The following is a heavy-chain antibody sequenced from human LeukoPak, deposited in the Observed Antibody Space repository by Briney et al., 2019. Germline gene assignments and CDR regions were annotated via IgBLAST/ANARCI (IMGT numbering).Heavy chain of an antibody. Sequence: GGSLRLSCAASGFTFNNYGMHWVRQAPGKGLEWVSGISWNSGSIGYADSVKGRFTISRDNAKNSLYLQMNSLRAEDTALYYCAKGDSVVTNRPLDYWGQGTLVTVSS. D-gene: IGHD3-22*01. CDR2: ISWNSGSI. J-gene: IGHJ4*02. V-gene: IGHV3-9*01. CDR3: AKGDSVVTNRPLDY. CDR1: GFTFNNYG.